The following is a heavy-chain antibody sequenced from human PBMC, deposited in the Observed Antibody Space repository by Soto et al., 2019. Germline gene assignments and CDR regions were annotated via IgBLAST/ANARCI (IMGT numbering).Heavy chain of an antibody. D-gene: IGHD3-10*01. Sequence: EGQLVESGGGLGKPGGSLRLSCAASGFAFQTYTMEWLRQPPGKGLEWVSSITISGNYIYYADSVKGRFTISRDNGRNSVYLQIASLRAEDTAVYYCAKVGVLRTNFRWFDLWGQGTLVTVSS. V-gene: IGHV3-21*01. CDR3: AKVGVLRTNFRWFDL. J-gene: IGHJ5*02. CDR2: ITISGNYI. CDR1: GFAFQTYT.